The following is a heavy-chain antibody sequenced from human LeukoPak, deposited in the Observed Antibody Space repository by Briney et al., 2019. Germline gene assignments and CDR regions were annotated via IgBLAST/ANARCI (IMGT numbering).Heavy chain of an antibody. J-gene: IGHJ5*02. Sequence: GGSLRLSCAVSGFIFSGYYMSWVPQAPGKGLEWVSYISSSGSTIYYADSVKGRFTSSRDNAKNLLYLQMNSLRAEDTAVYYCARVQSVAAAWFDPWGQGTLVTVSS. CDR3: ARVQSVAAAWFDP. CDR1: GFIFSGYY. D-gene: IGHD6-13*01. CDR2: ISSSGSTI. V-gene: IGHV3-11*01.